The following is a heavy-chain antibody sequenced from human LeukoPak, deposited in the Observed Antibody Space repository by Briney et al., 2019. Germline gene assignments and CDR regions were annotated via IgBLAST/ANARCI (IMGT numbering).Heavy chain of an antibody. V-gene: IGHV3-7*01. J-gene: IGHJ4*02. CDR1: GFTFSSFW. CDR2: IKQDGSEK. D-gene: IGHD1-26*01. Sequence: PGGSLRLSCAASGFTFSSFWMSWVRQAPGKGLEWVANIKQDGSEKYYVDSVKGRFTISRDNAKNSLYLQMNSLRAEDTAVYYCARDRGSYSRDYWGQGTLVTVSS. CDR3: ARDRGSYSRDY.